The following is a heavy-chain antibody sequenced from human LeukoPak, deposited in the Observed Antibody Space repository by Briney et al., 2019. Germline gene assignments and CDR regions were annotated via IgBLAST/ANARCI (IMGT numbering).Heavy chain of an antibody. J-gene: IGHJ4*02. V-gene: IGHV4-4*02. CDR1: GGSISSSKW. CDR3: ARDSLVIRGVIIT. CDR2: IDHSGST. D-gene: IGHD3-10*01. Sequence: SETLSLTCAVSGGSISSSKWWSWVRQPPGKGLEWIGEIDHSGSTTYNPSLKSRVIITLDESKNQFSLKLNSVTAADTAVYYCARDSLVIRGVIITWGQGTLVTVSS.